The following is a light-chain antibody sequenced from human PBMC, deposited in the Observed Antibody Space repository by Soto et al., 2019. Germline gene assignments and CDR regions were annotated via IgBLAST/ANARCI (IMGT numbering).Light chain of an antibody. J-gene: IGKJ1*01. V-gene: IGKV3-20*01. CDR3: QRYNSYPWT. CDR1: QSVSSSY. Sequence: EIVLTQAPGTLPFSPGERAPPSRRARQSVSSSYLAWYQQKPGQAPRLLIFAASSRASGIPDRFSGSGSGTEFTLTISSLQPDDFATYYCQRYNSYPWTFGQGTKVDIK. CDR2: AAS.